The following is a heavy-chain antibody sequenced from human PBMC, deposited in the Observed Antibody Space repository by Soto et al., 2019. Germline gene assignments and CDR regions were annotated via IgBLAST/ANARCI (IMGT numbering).Heavy chain of an antibody. CDR1: QFPFDVYS. V-gene: IGHV3-48*02. CDR2: IRHTTSAT. J-gene: IGHJ3*01. Sequence: GGSLRLACVASQFPFDVYSMHWVRQAPGKGLEWVSYIRHTTSATFYADAVKGRFTISRDNRKNSLFLQMNSLRDDDTGVYFCARDRGSSGMFELDVWGPGTLVTVSS. CDR3: ARDRGSSGMFELDV. D-gene: IGHD6-19*01.